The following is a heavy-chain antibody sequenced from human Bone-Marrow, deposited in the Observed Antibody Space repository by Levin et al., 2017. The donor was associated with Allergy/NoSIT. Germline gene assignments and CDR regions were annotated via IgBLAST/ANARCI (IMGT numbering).Heavy chain of an antibody. CDR2: ISSSGSDM. Sequence: GESLKISCTVSGFPFRIYSINWVRQAPGKGLEWVSSISSSGSDMYYVDSVKGRFTIPRDNAKNSLTLQMNSLRAEDTAVYYCARGIIGDVRVAHKEAFDIWGQGTMVSVSS. CDR3: ARGIIGDVRVAHKEAFDI. J-gene: IGHJ3*02. V-gene: IGHV3-21*01. CDR1: GFPFRIYS. D-gene: IGHD2-8*02.